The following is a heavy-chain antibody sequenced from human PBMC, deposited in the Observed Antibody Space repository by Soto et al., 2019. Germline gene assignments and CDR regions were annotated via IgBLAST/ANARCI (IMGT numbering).Heavy chain of an antibody. V-gene: IGHV3-66*01. CDR3: AGARGSGWYGAEYFQH. J-gene: IGHJ1*01. CDR1: GFTVSSNY. CDR2: IYSGGST. Sequence: GGSLRLSCAASGFTVSSNYMSWVRQAPGKGLEWVSVIYSGGSTYYAGSVKGRFTISRDNSKNTLYLQMNSLRAEDTAVYYCAGARGSGWYGAEYFQHWGQGTLVTVSS. D-gene: IGHD6-19*01.